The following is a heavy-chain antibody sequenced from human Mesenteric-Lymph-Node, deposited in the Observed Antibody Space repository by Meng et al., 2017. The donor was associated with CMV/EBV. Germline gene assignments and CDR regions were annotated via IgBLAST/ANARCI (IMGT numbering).Heavy chain of an antibody. V-gene: IGHV3-53*01. CDR2: IYRGGNT. CDR3: WGYGDYTYYYYGMDV. Sequence: GGSLRLSCAASGLTVSTNYMSWVRQAPGKGLQWVSLIYRGGNTYYADSVKGRFTISRDNSKNTLYLQMNSLRAEDTAVYYCWGYGDYTYYYYGMDVWGQGTTVTVSS. CDR1: GLTVSTNY. J-gene: IGHJ6*02. D-gene: IGHD4-17*01.